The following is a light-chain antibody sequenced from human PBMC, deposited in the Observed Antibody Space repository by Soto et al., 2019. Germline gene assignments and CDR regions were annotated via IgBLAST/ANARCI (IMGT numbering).Light chain of an antibody. CDR3: QQYGSSPPWT. CDR2: GAS. Sequence: EIVLTPSPGTLSLSLVERATLSCRASQTISRSYLAWYQQKPGQAPRLLFYGASNRATGIPDRFSGSGSGTDFTLTISRLEPEDLAVYDCQQYGSSPPWTFGQGTKVDIK. J-gene: IGKJ1*01. CDR1: QTISRSY. V-gene: IGKV3-20*01.